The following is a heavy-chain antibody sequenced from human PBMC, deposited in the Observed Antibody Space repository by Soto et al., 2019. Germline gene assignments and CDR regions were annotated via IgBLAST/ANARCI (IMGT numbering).Heavy chain of an antibody. Sequence: GGSLRLSCAASGFTFSRYWMGWVRQAPGKGLEWVANIKEDGSDKYYLDSVKGRFTISKDNAKNSVYLQLNSLRAEDTAIYYCARLGHLGEYNYGYGDFWGQGTLVTFSS. CDR2: IKEDGSDK. CDR3: ARLGHLGEYNYGYGDF. CDR1: GFTFSRYW. D-gene: IGHD5-18*01. V-gene: IGHV3-7*01. J-gene: IGHJ4*02.